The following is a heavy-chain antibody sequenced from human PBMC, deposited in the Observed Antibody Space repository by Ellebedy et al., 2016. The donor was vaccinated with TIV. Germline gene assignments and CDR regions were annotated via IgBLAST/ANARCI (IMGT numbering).Heavy chain of an antibody. V-gene: IGHV3-74*01. J-gene: IGHJ5*02. D-gene: IGHD3-10*01. CDR2: INIDGTTT. CDR1: GFPFSNYC. CDR3: VRSFGRVFDP. Sequence: GRSLRLSXLASGFPFSNYCMHWVRQVPGKGLMWVSRINIDGTTTRYADSVKGRFTISRDNAKNTVFLQMKSLTAEDTAVYYCVRSFGRVFDPWGQGTLVTVSS.